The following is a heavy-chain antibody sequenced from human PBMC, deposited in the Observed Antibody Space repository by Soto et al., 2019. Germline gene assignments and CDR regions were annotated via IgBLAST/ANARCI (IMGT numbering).Heavy chain of an antibody. Sequence: QVQLVQSGAEVKKPGSSVKVSCKASGGTFSTYTLYWVRQAPGQGREWMGGISPGIDIRDYAQKFQGRVTITADEATSTVYMQLSILISEDTAFYYCAGGMCFGGSCYLDVWGQGTLVTVSS. J-gene: IGHJ4*02. CDR3: AGGMCFGGSCYLDV. V-gene: IGHV1-69*12. D-gene: IGHD2-15*01. CDR1: GGTFSTYT. CDR2: ISPGIDIR.